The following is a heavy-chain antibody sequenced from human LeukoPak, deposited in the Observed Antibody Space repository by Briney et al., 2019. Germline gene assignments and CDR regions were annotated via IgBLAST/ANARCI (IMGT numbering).Heavy chain of an antibody. D-gene: IGHD6-13*01. CDR1: GFTFSSYG. CDR2: ISYDGSNK. CDR3: ARGPIAAAFDY. V-gene: IGHV3-30*03. J-gene: IGHJ4*02. Sequence: PGGSLRLSCAASGFTFSSYGMHWVRQAPGKGLEWVAVISYDGSNKYYADSVKGRFTISRDNSKNTLYLQMNSLRAEDTAVYYCARGPIAAAFDYWGQGTLVTVSS.